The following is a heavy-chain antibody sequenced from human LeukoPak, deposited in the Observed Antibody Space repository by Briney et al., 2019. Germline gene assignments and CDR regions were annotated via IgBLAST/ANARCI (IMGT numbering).Heavy chain of an antibody. CDR2: INPDGSEK. CDR3: ARAGARSSDRWWYDY. CDR1: GFIFN. V-gene: IGHV3-7*03. J-gene: IGHJ4*02. D-gene: IGHD2-15*01. Sequence: GGSLRLSCAASGFIFNMTWVRQVPGKGLECVANINPDGSEKNYVDSVKGRFTISRDNARNSLYLQMNSLRAEDTALYYCARAGARSSDRWWYDYWGQGTLVTVSS.